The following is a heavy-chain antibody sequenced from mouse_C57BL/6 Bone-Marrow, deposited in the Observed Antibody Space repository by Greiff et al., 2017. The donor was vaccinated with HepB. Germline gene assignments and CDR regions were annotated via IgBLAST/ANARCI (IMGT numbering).Heavy chain of an antibody. V-gene: IGHV5-17*01. CDR1: GFTFSDYG. CDR2: ISSGSSTI. D-gene: IGHD1-1*01. Sequence: EVKLMESGGGLVKPGGSLKLSCAASGFTFSDYGMHWVRQAPEKGLEWVAYISSGSSTIYYADTVKGRFTISRDNAKNTLFLQMTSLRSEDTAMYYCARPLITTVGNYAMDYWGQGTLVTVSS. CDR3: ARPLITTVGNYAMDY. J-gene: IGHJ4*01.